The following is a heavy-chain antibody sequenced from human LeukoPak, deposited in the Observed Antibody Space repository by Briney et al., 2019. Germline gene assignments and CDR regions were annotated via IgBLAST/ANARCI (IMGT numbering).Heavy chain of an antibody. J-gene: IGHJ4*02. CDR1: GGTFSSYA. V-gene: IGHV1-69*04. D-gene: IGHD4-23*01. CDR2: IIPILGIA. CDR3: ARDSGNSRPGDY. Sequence: GASVKVSCKASGGTFSSYAISWVRQAPGQGLEWMGRIIPILGIANYAQKFQGRVTITADKSTSTAYMELSSLRSEDTAVYYCARDSGNSRPGDYWGQGTLVTVSS.